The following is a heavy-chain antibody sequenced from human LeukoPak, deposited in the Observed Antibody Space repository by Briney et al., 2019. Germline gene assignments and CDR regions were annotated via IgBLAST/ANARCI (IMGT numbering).Heavy chain of an antibody. J-gene: IGHJ5*02. Sequence: GGSLRLSCAASGFTFSSYAMSWVRQAPGKGLEWVSAISGSGGSTYYADSVKGRFTISRDNSKNTLYLQMNSLRAEDTAVYYCAKDEDYMVSYSWFDPWGQGTLVTVSS. CDR1: GFTFSSYA. CDR3: AKDEDYMVSYSWFDP. CDR2: ISGSGGST. V-gene: IGHV3-23*01. D-gene: IGHD4-11*01.